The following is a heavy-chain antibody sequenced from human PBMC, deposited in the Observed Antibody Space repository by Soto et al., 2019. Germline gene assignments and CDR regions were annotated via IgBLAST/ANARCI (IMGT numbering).Heavy chain of an antibody. Sequence: SGKVCCKASGYTFTSYAMNWVRQAPVQRLEWMGWINAGNGNTKYSQKFQGRVTITRDTSASTAYMELSSLRSEDTAVYYCARDQGYFYYFDYWGQGTLVTVS. D-gene: IGHD1-26*01. CDR1: GYTFTSYA. V-gene: IGHV1-3*01. J-gene: IGHJ4*02. CDR3: ARDQGYFYYFDY. CDR2: INAGNGNT.